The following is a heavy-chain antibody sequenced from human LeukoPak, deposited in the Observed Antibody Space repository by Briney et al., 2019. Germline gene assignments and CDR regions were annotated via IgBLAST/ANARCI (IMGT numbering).Heavy chain of an antibody. CDR1: GFTFSGYG. CDR2: IWHDGTDK. CDR3: ARDFSSGWVDY. D-gene: IGHD6-19*01. Sequence: PGRSLRLSCAASGFTFSGYGMHWVRQPPGRGLEWVAIIWHDGTDKYYADSVKGRFTISRDNSRNTLYLQMSSLRAEDTAVYYCARDFSSGWVDYWGQGTLVTVSS. J-gene: IGHJ4*02. V-gene: IGHV3-33*01.